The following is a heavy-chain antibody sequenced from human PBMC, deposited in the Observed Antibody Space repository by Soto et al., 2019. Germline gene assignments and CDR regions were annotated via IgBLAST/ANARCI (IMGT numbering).Heavy chain of an antibody. V-gene: IGHV3-15*07. CDR1: GFTFSNAW. CDR2: IKSKTDGGTT. Sequence: GGSLRLSCAASGFTFSNAWMNWVRQAPGKGLEWVGRIKSKTDGGTTDYAAPVKGRFTISRDDSKNTLYLQMNSLKTEDTAVYYCTTGRVITMIVVADDYWGQGTLVTVSS. CDR3: TTGRVITMIVVADDY. J-gene: IGHJ4*02. D-gene: IGHD3-22*01.